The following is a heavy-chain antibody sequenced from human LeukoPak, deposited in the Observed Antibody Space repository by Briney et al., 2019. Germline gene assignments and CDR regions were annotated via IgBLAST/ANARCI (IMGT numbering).Heavy chain of an antibody. J-gene: IGHJ4*02. D-gene: IGHD3-10*01. Sequence: SQTLSLTCAISGDSVSSNSAAWIWIRQSTSRGLEWLGRTYYRSKWYTEYAVSVKSRMTINPDTSKNQFSLQLSSVNPEDTAVYYCARLGSGSNYWGQGTLVTVSS. V-gene: IGHV6-1*01. CDR2: TYYRSKWYT. CDR1: GDSVSSNSAA. CDR3: ARLGSGSNY.